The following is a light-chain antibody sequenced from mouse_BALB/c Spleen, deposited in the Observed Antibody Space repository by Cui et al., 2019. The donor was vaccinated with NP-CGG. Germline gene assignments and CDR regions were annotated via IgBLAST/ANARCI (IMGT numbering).Light chain of an antibody. CDR2: GTN. CDR1: TGAVTTSNY. V-gene: IGLV1*01. J-gene: IGLJ1*01. CDR3: ALWYSNHWV. Sequence: QAVLPQDSALTTSPGETVTLTCRSSTGAVTTSNYANWVQEKPDHLFTGLIGGTNNRAPGVPARFSGSLIGDKAALTITGAQTEDETIYFCALWYSNHWVFGGGTKLTVL.